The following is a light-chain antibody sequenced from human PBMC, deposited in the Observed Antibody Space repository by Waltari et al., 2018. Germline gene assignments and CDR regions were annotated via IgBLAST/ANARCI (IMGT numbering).Light chain of an antibody. CDR3: SSYAGSNNLV. CDR2: EVN. J-gene: IGLJ1*01. CDR1: SSDVGGYNY. V-gene: IGLV2-8*01. Sequence: QSALTQPPSASGSRGQSVTISCTGTSSDVGGYNYVSWYQHHPGEAPKLMIFEVNKQPPRVPDRFSGSKSGNAASLTVSGLQAKDDADYYCSSYAGSNNLVFGTGTKVTVL.